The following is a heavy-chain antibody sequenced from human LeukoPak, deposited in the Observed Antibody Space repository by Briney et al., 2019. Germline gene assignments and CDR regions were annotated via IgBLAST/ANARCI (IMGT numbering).Heavy chain of an antibody. J-gene: IGHJ5*01. CDR1: GFNFSYYW. Sequence: GGSLRLSCAASGFNFSYYWMHGVRHAPGKGRVWVSRVNSDESDITYADSVKGRFTISRDNAKNTLYLRMNSLRDEDTAVYFCAKERGDEFLSGTAGFDSWGQGTVVTVSS. CDR3: AKERGDEFLSGTAGFDS. D-gene: IGHD3-3*01. V-gene: IGHV3-74*01. CDR2: VNSDESDI.